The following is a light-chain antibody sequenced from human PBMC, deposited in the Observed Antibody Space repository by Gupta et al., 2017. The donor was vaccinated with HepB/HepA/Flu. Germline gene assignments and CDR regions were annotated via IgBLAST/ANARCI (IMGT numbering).Light chain of an antibody. J-gene: IGKJ5*01. CDR3: QQRYSTPIT. V-gene: IGKV1-39*01. CDR2: AAS. Sequence: DIQMTQSPSSLSASVGDRVTITCRASQSISSYLNWYQQKPGKAPKLLVYAASRLQSGVPSRFSGSGSGTDFTLTISRPQPEDFATYYCQQRYSTPITFGQGTRLEIK. CDR1: QSISSY.